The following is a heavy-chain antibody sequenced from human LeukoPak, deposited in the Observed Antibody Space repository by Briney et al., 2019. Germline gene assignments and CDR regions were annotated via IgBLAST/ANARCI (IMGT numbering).Heavy chain of an antibody. CDR1: GGSISSSSYY. Sequence: PSETLSLTCTVSGGSISSSSYYWGWIRQPPGKGLEWIGSIYYSGSTYYNPSLKSRVTISVDTSKNQFSLKLSSVTAADTAVYYCTRHTYYYGSGSVDYWGQGTLVTVSS. CDR2: IYYSGST. CDR3: TRHTYYYGSGSVDY. D-gene: IGHD3-10*01. V-gene: IGHV4-39*01. J-gene: IGHJ4*02.